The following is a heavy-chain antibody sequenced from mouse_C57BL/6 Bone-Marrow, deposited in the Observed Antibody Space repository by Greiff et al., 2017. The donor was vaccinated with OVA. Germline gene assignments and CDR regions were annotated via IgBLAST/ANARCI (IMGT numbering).Heavy chain of an antibody. CDR2: ISYSGST. CDR3: ARDYSDYYGSSYGYFDV. V-gene: IGHV3-1*01. CDR1: GYSITSGYD. Sequence: EVKVVESGPGMVKPSQSLSLTCTVTGYSITSGYDWHWIRHFPGNKLEWMGYISYSGSTNYNPSLKSRISITHDTSKNHFFLKLNSVTTEDTATYYCARDYSDYYGSSYGYFDVWGTGTTVTVSS. J-gene: IGHJ1*03. D-gene: IGHD1-1*01.